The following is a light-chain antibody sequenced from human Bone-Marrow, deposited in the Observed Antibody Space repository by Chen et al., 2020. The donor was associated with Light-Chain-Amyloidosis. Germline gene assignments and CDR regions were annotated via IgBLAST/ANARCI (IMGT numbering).Light chain of an antibody. CDR3: LQDYNYPRT. Sequence: AIQMTQSPSSLSASVGDRVTITCRASQGIRNDLGWYQQKPGKAPKILIYEASSLQSGVPSRFSRRGAGTDFTLNISSLQPEDFATYYCLQDYNYPRTFGQGTKLEIK. CDR1: QGIRND. J-gene: IGKJ1*01. CDR2: EAS. V-gene: IGKV1-6*01.